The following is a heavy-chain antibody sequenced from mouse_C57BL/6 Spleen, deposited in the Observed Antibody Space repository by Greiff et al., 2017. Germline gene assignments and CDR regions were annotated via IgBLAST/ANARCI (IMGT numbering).Heavy chain of an antibody. CDR1: GFTFSSYT. CDR2: ISGGGGNT. D-gene: IGHD1-1*01. J-gene: IGHJ2*01. Sequence: EVKLMESGGGLVKPGGSLKLSCAASGFTFSSYTMSWVRQTPEKRLEWVATISGGGGNTYYPDSVKGRFTISRDNAKNTLYLQMSSLRSEDTALYYCARGYGSSYLYYFDYWGQGTTLTVSS. CDR3: ARGYGSSYLYYFDY. V-gene: IGHV5-9*01.